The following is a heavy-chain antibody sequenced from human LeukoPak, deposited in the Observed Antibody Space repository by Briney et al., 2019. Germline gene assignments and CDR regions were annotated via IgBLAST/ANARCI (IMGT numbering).Heavy chain of an antibody. D-gene: IGHD2-15*01. CDR3: ARVSLGYCSGGTCYFQDH. CDR2: MSPNSGNT. CDR1: GYTFTNYD. J-gene: IGHJ4*02. V-gene: IGHV1-8*01. Sequence: GASVKVSCKASGYTFTNYDINWVRRATGQGLEWMGWMSPNSGNTGYAQKFQGRVTMTRSTSISTAYMELSSLTSEDTAVYYCARVSLGYCSGGTCYFQDHWGQGTLVTVSS.